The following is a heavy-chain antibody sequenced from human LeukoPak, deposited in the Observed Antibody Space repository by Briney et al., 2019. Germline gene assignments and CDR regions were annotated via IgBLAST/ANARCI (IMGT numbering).Heavy chain of an antibody. CDR1: GGSFSGYY. CDR3: ARRPSQWLATRFDY. V-gene: IGHV4-34*01. CDR2: INHSGST. D-gene: IGHD6-19*01. J-gene: IGHJ4*02. Sequence: SETLSLTCAVYGGSFSGYYWSWIRQPPGKGLEWIGEINHSGSTNYNPSLKSRVTISVDTSKNQFSLKLSSVTAADTAVYYCARRPSQWLATRFDYWGQGTLVTVSS.